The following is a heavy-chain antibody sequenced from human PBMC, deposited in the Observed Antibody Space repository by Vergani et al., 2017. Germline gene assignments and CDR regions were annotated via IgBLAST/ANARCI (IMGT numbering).Heavy chain of an antibody. CDR1: GFTFHDYA. D-gene: IGHD2-8*01. Sequence: ELRLVESGGGSVQPGRSLRLSCAASGFTFHDYAMHWVRQAPGKGLEWVSGISWNSDSINYTDSVKGRFTVSRDNAKNSMYLEMNTLRAEDTALYYCVKDSGVLVYWGQGTLVTVSA. CDR2: ISWNSDSI. V-gene: IGHV3-9*01. J-gene: IGHJ4*02. CDR3: VKDSGVLVY.